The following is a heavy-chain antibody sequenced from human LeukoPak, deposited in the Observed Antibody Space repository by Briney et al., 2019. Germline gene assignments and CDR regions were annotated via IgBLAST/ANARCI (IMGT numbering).Heavy chain of an antibody. CDR3: TNWGDTWGLDF. CDR2: IKDDGSEK. V-gene: IGHV3-7*01. D-gene: IGHD7-27*01. CDR1: GLNFRKSL. J-gene: IGHJ4*02. Sequence: GGSLRLSCAASGLNFRKSLMTWVREAPGGGLEWVANIKDDGSEKYYVDSVKGRFTISRDNAKNSLYLQMNSLSAEDTAVYFCTNWGDTWGLDFWGQGILVSVSS.